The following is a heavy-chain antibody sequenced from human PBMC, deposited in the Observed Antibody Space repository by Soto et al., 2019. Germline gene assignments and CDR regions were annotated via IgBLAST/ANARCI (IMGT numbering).Heavy chain of an antibody. CDR1: GDSVSKYY. D-gene: IGHD4-17*01. V-gene: IGHV4-4*07. J-gene: IGHJ5*02. Sequence: SETLSLTCTVSGDSVSKYYWNWIRQPARKGLEWIGRIHSTRSPDYNPSLKSRVTLSVDTSKNQFSLKLSLTSVTAADTAVYYCARSPAYGDYANLDTWGQGTLVTVPQ. CDR3: ARSPAYGDYANLDT. CDR2: IHSTRSP.